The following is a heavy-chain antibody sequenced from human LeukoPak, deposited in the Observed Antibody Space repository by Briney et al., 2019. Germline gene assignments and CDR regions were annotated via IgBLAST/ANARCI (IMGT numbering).Heavy chain of an antibody. J-gene: IGHJ5*02. V-gene: IGHV1-69*05. CDR3: ARAGDCSSTSCYSWFDP. CDR1: GGTFSSYA. Sequence: SVKVSCKASGGTFSSYAISWVRQAPGQGLEWMGRIIPIFGTANYAQKFQGRVTITTDESTSTAYMELSSLRSEDTAVYYCARAGDCSSTSCYSWFDPWGQGTLVTVSS. D-gene: IGHD2-2*01. CDR2: IIPIFGTA.